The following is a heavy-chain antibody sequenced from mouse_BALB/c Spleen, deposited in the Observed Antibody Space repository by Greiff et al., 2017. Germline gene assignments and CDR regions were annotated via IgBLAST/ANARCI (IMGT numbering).Heavy chain of an antibody. D-gene: IGHD2-1*01. CDR2: ISSGGST. CDR1: GFTFSSYA. V-gene: IGHV5-6-5*01. Sequence: EVQLVESGGGLVKPGGSLKLSCAASGFTFSSYAMSWVRQTPEKRLEWVASISSGGSTYYPDSVKGRFTISRDNARNILYLQMSSLRSEDTAMYYCARVLRGYYGNYNYAMDYWGQGTSVTVSS. J-gene: IGHJ4*01. CDR3: ARVLRGYYGNYNYAMDY.